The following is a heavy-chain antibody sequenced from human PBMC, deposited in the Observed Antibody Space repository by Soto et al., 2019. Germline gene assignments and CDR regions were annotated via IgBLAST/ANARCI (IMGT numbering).Heavy chain of an antibody. D-gene: IGHD5-12*01. J-gene: IGHJ5*02. CDR1: GGTFSSYT. V-gene: IGHV1-69*02. Sequence: QVQLVQSGAEVKKPGSSVKVSCKAAGGTFSSYTISWVRQAPGQGLEWMGRIIPILGIANYAQKFQGRVTITADKSTSTAYMELSSLRSEDTVVYYCARARREYSGYDCWFDPWGQGTLVSVSS. CDR2: IIPILGIA. CDR3: ARARREYSGYDCWFDP.